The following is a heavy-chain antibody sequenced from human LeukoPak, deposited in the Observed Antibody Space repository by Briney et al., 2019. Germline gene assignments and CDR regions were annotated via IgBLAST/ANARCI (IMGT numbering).Heavy chain of an antibody. J-gene: IGHJ3*02. Sequence: GGSLRLSCAASGFTFSSYAMSWVRQAPGKGLEWVSAISGSGGSTYYADSVKGRLTISRDNSKNTLYLQMNSLRAEDTAVYYCAKKAGYDAQWVSLDAFDIWGQGTMVTVSS. CDR2: ISGSGGST. CDR3: AKKAGYDAQWVSLDAFDI. CDR1: GFTFSSYA. D-gene: IGHD6-13*01. V-gene: IGHV3-23*01.